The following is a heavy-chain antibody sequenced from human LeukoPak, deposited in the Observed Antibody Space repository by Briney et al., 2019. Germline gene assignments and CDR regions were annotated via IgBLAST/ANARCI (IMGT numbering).Heavy chain of an antibody. V-gene: IGHV1-69*05. CDR1: GGTFSSYA. Sequence: ASVKVCCKASGGTFSSYAIIWVRQAPGQGLEWMGGIIPIFGTANYAQKFQGRVTITTDESTSTAYMELSSLRSEDTAVYYCARHHSNYYYYYMDVWGKGTTVTVSS. J-gene: IGHJ6*03. CDR3: ARHHSNYYYYYMDV. CDR2: IIPIFGTA. D-gene: IGHD4-11*01.